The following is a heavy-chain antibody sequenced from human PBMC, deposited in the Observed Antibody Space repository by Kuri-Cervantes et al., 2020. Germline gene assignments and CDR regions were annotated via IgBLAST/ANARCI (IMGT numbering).Heavy chain of an antibody. D-gene: IGHD2-15*01. Sequence: SVKVSCKASGGTFSSYAISWVRQAPGQGLEWMGGIIPIFGTANYAQKFQGRVTITADKSTSTAYMELSSLRSEDTAVYYCARVAGYCSGGSCSNWFDPWAREPWSPSPQ. J-gene: IGHJ5*02. V-gene: IGHV1-69*06. CDR3: ARVAGYCSGGSCSNWFDP. CDR1: GGTFSSYA. CDR2: IIPIFGTA.